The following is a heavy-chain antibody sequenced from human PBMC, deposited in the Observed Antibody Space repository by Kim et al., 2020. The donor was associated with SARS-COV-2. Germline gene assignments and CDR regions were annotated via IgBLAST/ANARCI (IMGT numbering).Heavy chain of an antibody. CDR2: IIPILGIA. CDR1: GGTFSSYA. Sequence: SVKVSCKASGGTFSSYAISWVRQAPGQGLEWMGRIIPILGIANYAQKFQGRVTITADKSTSTAYMELSSLRSEDTAVYYCARANVSYDFWSGYNYYYYMHVWGKGTTVTVSS. D-gene: IGHD3-3*01. V-gene: IGHV1-69*04. J-gene: IGHJ6*03. CDR3: ARANVSYDFWSGYNYYYYMHV.